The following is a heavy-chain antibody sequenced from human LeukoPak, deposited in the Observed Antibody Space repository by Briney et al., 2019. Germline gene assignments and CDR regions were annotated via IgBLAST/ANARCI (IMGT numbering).Heavy chain of an antibody. CDR1: GFIFDDHG. CDR2: ISSTSSYI. CDR3: ARKSSAVAGPFDY. V-gene: IGHV3-21*01. D-gene: IGHD6-19*01. Sequence: GGSLRLSCATSGFIFDDHGMSWVRQAPGKGLEWVSSISSTSSYIYYADSVKGRFTISRDNAKNSLYLQMNSLRAEDTAVYYCARKSSAVAGPFDYWGQGTLVTVSS. J-gene: IGHJ4*02.